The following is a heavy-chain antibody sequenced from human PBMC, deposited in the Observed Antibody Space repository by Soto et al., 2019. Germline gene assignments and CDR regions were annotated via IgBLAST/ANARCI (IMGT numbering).Heavy chain of an antibody. D-gene: IGHD3-3*02. Sequence: ASVKVSCKTSGYTFSDYGVSWVREAPGQGLEWMGWINTNSGDTNYEQKFQGWVTMTRDTSISTAYMELSRLRSDDTAVYYCARDLVRIHSGTAFRYYGMDVWGQGTTVTVSS. CDR3: ARDLVRIHSGTAFRYYGMDV. CDR2: INTNSGDT. CDR1: GYTFSDYG. J-gene: IGHJ6*02. V-gene: IGHV1-2*04.